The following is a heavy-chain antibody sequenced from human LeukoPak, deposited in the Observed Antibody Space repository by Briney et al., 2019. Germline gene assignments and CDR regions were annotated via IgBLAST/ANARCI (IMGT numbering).Heavy chain of an antibody. CDR3: ARGRHSGFDY. J-gene: IGHJ4*02. D-gene: IGHD6-13*01. Sequence: SQTLSLTCGIAGDSVSGNSAVAWNWLRQSPSRGLEWLGRTYYRSKWNNDYAVSVKSRITINPDTSKNQFSLHLNSVTPEDTAVYYCARGRHSGFDYWGQGTLVTVSS. CDR1: GDSVSGNSAVA. V-gene: IGHV6-1*01. CDR2: TYYRSKWNN.